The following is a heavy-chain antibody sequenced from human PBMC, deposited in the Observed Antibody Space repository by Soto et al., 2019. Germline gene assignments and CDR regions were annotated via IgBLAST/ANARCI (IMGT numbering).Heavy chain of an antibody. CDR1: GGSVSSSH. J-gene: IGHJ4*02. CDR2: VFYTGNT. CDR3: ARSYSGTFYGYDI. V-gene: IGHV4-59*02. D-gene: IGHD1-26*01. Sequence: SETLSLTCTVSGGSVSSSHWSWIRQSPGKGLEWIGYVFYTGNTKYNPALKRRVTISVDTSKKQFSLKLSSVSAADTGLYYCARSYSGTFYGYDIWGQGILVTVSS.